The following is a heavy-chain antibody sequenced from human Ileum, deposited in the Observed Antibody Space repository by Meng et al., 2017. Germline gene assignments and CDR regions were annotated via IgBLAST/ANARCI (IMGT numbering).Heavy chain of an antibody. CDR3: ARGWYSSGFHS. J-gene: IGHJ4*02. D-gene: IGHD6-19*01. V-gene: IGHV6-1*01. CDR1: GYSVSSDSGA. CDR2: TFYRSKWND. Sequence: QVQPQKSGPGLVQPSQTLSLTCDISGYSVSSDSGAWNWIRQSPSRGLEWLGRTFYRSKWNDDFAESVKSRITITTDTSKNQFSLQLNSVTPEDTAVYYCARGWYSSGFHSWGQGTLVTVSS.